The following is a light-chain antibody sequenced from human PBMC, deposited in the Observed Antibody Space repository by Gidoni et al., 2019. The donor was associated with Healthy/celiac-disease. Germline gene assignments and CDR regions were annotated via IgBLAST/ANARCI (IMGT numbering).Light chain of an antibody. Sequence: SSELTQDPAVSVAVGQTVRITCQGDSLRSYYASWDQQKPGQAPVLVIYGKNNRPSGFPARFSGSSSGNTASLTITGAQAEDEADYYCNSRDSSGNHYVFGTGTKVTVL. CDR2: GKN. CDR3: NSRDSSGNHYV. J-gene: IGLJ1*01. V-gene: IGLV3-19*01. CDR1: SLRSYY.